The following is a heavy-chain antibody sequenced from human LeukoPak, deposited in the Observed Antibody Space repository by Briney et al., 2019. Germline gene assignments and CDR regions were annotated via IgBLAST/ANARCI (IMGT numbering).Heavy chain of an antibody. D-gene: IGHD1-20*01. J-gene: IGHJ4*02. CDR2: IYHSGST. CDR1: GGSISSGGYS. CDR3: ARGSLTGTTYYFDS. Sequence: PSQTPSLTCAVSGGSISSGGYSWSWIRQPPGKGLEWIGYIYHSGSTYYNPSLKSRVTISVDRSKNQFSLKLSSVTAADTAVYYCARGSLTGTTYYFDSWGQGTLVTVPS. V-gene: IGHV4-30-2*01.